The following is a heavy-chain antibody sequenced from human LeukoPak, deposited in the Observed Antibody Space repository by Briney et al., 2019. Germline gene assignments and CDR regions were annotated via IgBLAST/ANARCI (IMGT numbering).Heavy chain of an antibody. D-gene: IGHD5-24*01. CDR3: ARGGQEGYNYPYFDS. CDR2: IHYTGST. CDR1: GASISSSSYY. Sequence: SETLSLTCSVSGASISSSSYYWGWIRQPPGKGLEWIGSIHYTGSTYYNPSLKSRVTISVDTSKNQFSLKLSSVTAADTAVYYCARGGQEGYNYPYFDSWDQGTLVTVSS. J-gene: IGHJ4*02. V-gene: IGHV4-39*01.